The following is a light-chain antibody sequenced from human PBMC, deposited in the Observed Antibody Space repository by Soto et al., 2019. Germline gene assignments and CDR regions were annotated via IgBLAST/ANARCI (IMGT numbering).Light chain of an antibody. J-gene: IGLJ2*01. CDR1: TGDVTSGRS. V-gene: IGLV7-46*01. CDR2: ETT. CDR3: LRSFPGARRI. Sequence: QAVVTQEPSLTVSPGGTVTLTCGSSTGDVTSGRSPYWFQKKPGQAPRTLIYETTQKHSWTPARFSGSLLGGQAALTLAGAHPEDEADYFCLRSFPGARRIFGGGTKLTVL.